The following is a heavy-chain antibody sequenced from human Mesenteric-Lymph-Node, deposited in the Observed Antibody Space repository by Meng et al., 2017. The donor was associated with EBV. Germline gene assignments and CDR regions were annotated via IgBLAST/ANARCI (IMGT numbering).Heavy chain of an antibody. V-gene: IGHV4-34*01. CDR1: GGSFSGYF. CDR3: ARGRMAARSPWFDP. CDR2: INHSEST. Sequence: QVQVQRWGAGLLKPSETLSLTCAVNGGSFSGYFWSWIRQPPGKGLEWIGEINHSESTSYNPSLKSRLTISVDTSNNQFSLNLASVTDADTAVYYCARGRMAARSPWFDPWGQGTLVTVSS. D-gene: IGHD6-6*01. J-gene: IGHJ5*02.